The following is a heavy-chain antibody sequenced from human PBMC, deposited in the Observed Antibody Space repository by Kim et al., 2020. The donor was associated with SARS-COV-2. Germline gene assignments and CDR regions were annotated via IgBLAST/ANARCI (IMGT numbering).Heavy chain of an antibody. D-gene: IGHD5-12*01. Sequence: SETLSLTCTVSGGSISSSSYYWGWIRQPPGKGLEWIGSIYYSGSTYYNPSLKSRVTISVDTSKNQFSLKLSSVTAADTAVYYCARRDSLSGNFDYWGQGTLVTVSS. CDR1: GGSISSSSYY. CDR3: ARRDSLSGNFDY. V-gene: IGHV4-39*01. J-gene: IGHJ4*02. CDR2: IYYSGST.